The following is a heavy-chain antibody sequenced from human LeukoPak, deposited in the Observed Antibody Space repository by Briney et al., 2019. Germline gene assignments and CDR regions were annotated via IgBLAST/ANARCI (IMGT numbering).Heavy chain of an antibody. CDR1: GYSISSGYY. D-gene: IGHD1-26*01. J-gene: IGHJ4*02. CDR2: IYHSGST. CDR3: ARAVGATGYFDY. V-gene: IGHV4-38-2*02. Sequence: SETLSLTCTVSGYSISSGYYWGWIRQPPGKGLEWIGSIYHSGSTYYSPSLKSRVTISVDTSKNQFSLKLSSVTAADTAVYYCARAVGATGYFDYWGQGTLVTVSS.